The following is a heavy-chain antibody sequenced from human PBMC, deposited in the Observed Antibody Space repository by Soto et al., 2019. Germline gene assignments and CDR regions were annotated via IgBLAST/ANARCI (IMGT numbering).Heavy chain of an antibody. CDR2: IRSSSSYI. J-gene: IGHJ3*02. Sequence: GGSLRLSCAASGFTFSSYSMNWVRQAPGKGLEWVSSIRSSSSYIYYADSVKGRFTISRDNAKNSLYLQMNSLRAEDTAVYYCARGEGPTFAFDIRGQGTMVTVSS. CDR3: ARGEGPTFAFDI. D-gene: IGHD1-26*01. V-gene: IGHV3-21*01. CDR1: GFTFSSYS.